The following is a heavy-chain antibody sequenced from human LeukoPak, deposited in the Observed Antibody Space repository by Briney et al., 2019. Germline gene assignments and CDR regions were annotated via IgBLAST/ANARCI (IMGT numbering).Heavy chain of an antibody. CDR1: GASISSGGYY. CDR2: IYYSGST. D-gene: IGHD4-23*01. V-gene: IGHV4-31*03. Sequence: PSQTLSLTCTVSGASISSGGYYWSWIRQHPGKGLEWIGYIYYSGSTYYNPSLKSRVTISVDTSKNQFSLKLSSVTAADTAVYYCARDSTNYGGRDAFDIWGQGTMVTVSS. CDR3: ARDSTNYGGRDAFDI. J-gene: IGHJ3*02.